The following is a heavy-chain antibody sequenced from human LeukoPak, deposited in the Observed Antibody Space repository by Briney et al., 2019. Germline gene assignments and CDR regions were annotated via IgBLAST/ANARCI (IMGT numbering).Heavy chain of an antibody. V-gene: IGHV7-4-1*02. CDR2: INTNTGKP. Sequence: ASVKVSCKASGYTFTNYAINWVRQAPGQGLEFMGWINTNTGKPTYAQGFTGRFVFSLDTSVSTAYLQISSLKAVDTAVYYCSSMGAATFDYWGQGTLVTVSS. CDR3: SSMGAATFDY. CDR1: GYTFTNYA. D-gene: IGHD2-15*01. J-gene: IGHJ4*02.